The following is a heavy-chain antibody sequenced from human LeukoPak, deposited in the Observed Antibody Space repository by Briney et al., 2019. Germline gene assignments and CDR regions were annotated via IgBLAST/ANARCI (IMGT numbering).Heavy chain of an antibody. Sequence: ASVKVSCKASGYTFTGYYIHWVRQAPGQGLEWMGRINPNTGGTDYAQKFQGRVTMTRDTSITTAYMELRRLTSDDTAIYYCAKVPPSITAAGNWLGPWGQGALVTVSS. V-gene: IGHV1-2*06. D-gene: IGHD6-13*01. CDR1: GYTFTGYY. CDR3: AKVPPSITAAGNWLGP. CDR2: INPNTGGT. J-gene: IGHJ5*02.